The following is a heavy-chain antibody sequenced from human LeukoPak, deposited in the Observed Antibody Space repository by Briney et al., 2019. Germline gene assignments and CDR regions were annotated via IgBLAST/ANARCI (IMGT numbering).Heavy chain of an antibody. D-gene: IGHD3-10*01. CDR3: ARGEGLWFGEPLVFDY. CDR1: GFAFSSYW. J-gene: IGHJ4*02. V-gene: IGHV3-7*01. Sequence: GGSLRLSCAASGFAFSSYWMSWVRQAPGKGLEWVANIKQDGSEKYYVDSVKGRFTISRDNAKNSLYLRMNSLRAEDTAVYYCARGEGLWFGEPLVFDYWGQGTLVTVSS. CDR2: IKQDGSEK.